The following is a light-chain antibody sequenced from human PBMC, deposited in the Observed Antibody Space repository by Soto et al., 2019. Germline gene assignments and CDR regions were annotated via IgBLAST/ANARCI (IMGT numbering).Light chain of an antibody. V-gene: IGLV2-8*01. CDR2: EVT. CDR1: SSDVGNYNY. Sequence: QSALTQPPSASGSPGQSVTISCTGTSSDVGNYNYVSWYQQHPGKAPKLMIYEVTNRPSGVPDRFSGSKSGNTASLTVSGLQAEDEADYYCSSYAGSSNVAIFGGGTKLTVL. J-gene: IGLJ2*01. CDR3: SSYAGSSNVAI.